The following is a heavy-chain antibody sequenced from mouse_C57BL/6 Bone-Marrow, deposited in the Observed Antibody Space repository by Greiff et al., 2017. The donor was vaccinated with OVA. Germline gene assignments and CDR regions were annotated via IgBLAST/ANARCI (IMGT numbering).Heavy chain of an antibody. D-gene: IGHD2-5*01. CDR2: IYPGDGDT. CDR1: GYAFSSYW. V-gene: IGHV1-80*01. J-gene: IGHJ4*01. CDR3: ATYYSNYDYYAMDY. Sequence: VQLQQSGAELVKPGASVKISCKASGYAFSSYWMNWVKQRPGKGLEWIGQIYPGDGDTNYNGKFKGKATLTADKSSSTAYMQRSSLTSEDSAVYFCATYYSNYDYYAMDYWGQGTSVTVSS.